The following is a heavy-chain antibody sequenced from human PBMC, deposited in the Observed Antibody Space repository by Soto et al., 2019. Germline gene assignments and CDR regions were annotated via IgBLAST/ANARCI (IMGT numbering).Heavy chain of an antibody. J-gene: IGHJ4*02. D-gene: IGHD3-3*01. Sequence: EVQLVESGGGLVQPGGSLRISCVASGFNFGSFEMNWVRQAPGKGLEWVSYISSSGNTKRIADSVKGRFTISRDNAKNSLSPQMNSLRAEDTAVYYCARERFLEWLPKSFHFGEWGQETLVTVSS. V-gene: IGHV3-48*03. CDR3: ARERFLEWLPKSFHFGE. CDR1: GFNFGSFE. CDR2: ISSSGNTK.